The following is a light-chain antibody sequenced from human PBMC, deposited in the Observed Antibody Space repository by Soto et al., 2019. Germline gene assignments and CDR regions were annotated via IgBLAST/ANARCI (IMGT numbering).Light chain of an antibody. CDR3: QQYGNSPLT. CDR2: ATS. J-gene: IGKJ4*01. Sequence: EVVLTQSPGTLSLSPGERATLSCRASESVSSTYLAWYQQKLGQAPRLLIYATSSRATGIPDRFSGSGSGTDFTLTISRLEPEDFAVYYCQQYGNSPLTFGGGTQVEIK. CDR1: ESVSSTY. V-gene: IGKV3-20*01.